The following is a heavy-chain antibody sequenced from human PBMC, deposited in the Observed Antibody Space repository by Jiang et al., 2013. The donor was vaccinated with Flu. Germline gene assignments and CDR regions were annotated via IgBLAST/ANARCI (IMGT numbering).Heavy chain of an antibody. D-gene: IGHD2-15*01. V-gene: IGHV3-11*06. J-gene: IGHJ6*03. CDR2: ISSSSSYT. Sequence: SYISSSSSYTNYADSVKGRFTISRGNAKNSLYLQMNSLRAEDTAVYYCARVSSGGSYYYYYMDVWGKGTTVTVSS. CDR3: ARVSSGGSYYYYYMDV.